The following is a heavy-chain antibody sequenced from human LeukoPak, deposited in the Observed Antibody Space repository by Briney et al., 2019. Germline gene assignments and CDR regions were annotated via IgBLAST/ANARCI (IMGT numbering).Heavy chain of an antibody. Sequence: SSETLSLTCTVSGDSISTSNSYWSWIRQPAGKGLEWIGRISSSGSTNYNPSLKSRVTISVDTSKNQFSLKLSSVTAADTAVYFCARGPYSYDSSGAFDILGQGTMVTVSS. CDR1: GDSISTSNSY. CDR2: ISSSGST. D-gene: IGHD3-22*01. CDR3: ARGPYSYDSSGAFDI. V-gene: IGHV4-61*02. J-gene: IGHJ3*02.